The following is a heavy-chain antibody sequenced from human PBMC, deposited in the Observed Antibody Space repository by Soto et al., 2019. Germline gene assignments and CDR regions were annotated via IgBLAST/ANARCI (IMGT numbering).Heavy chain of an antibody. CDR3: ARGLLMSYNWFDP. CDR1: GGSISSHY. D-gene: IGHD3-22*01. V-gene: IGHV4-59*11. Sequence: SETLSLTCSVSGGSISSHYWNWIRQPPGKGLEWIGYIYYTGSTNYNPSLKSRVTMSIDTSKNQFSLKLSSVTAADTAVYYFARGLLMSYNWFDPWGQGTLVTVSS. CDR2: IYYTGST. J-gene: IGHJ5*02.